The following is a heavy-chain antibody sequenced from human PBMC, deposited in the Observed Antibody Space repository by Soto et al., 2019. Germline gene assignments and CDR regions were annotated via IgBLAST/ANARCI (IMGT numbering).Heavy chain of an antibody. Sequence: QVQLQESGPGLVKPSETLSLTCTVSGGSISSYYWSWIRQPPGKVLEWIGYINYSGSTNYNHSLKSLVTISVDTSKNQFSLKLISVTDADTAVYYCARRYGGNFDYWGQGTLVTVSS. D-gene: IGHD3-16*01. V-gene: IGHV4-59*01. CDR1: GGSISSYY. CDR2: INYSGST. J-gene: IGHJ4*02. CDR3: ARRYGGNFDY.